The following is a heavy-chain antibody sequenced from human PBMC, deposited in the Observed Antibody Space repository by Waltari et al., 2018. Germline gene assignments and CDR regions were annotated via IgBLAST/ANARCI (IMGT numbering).Heavy chain of an antibody. Sequence: EVQLVESGGGLVQPGGSLRLSWAASGFTLSRYWMSWVRQAPGKGPEWVANIMTDGSEEYYVDSVRGRFTISRDNAKNSLYLQMNSLRPEDTAVYYCARDQWFAFDIWGHGTMVTVSS. D-gene: IGHD3-22*01. CDR2: IMTDGSEE. J-gene: IGHJ3*02. V-gene: IGHV3-7*01. CDR3: ARDQWFAFDI. CDR1: GFTLSRYW.